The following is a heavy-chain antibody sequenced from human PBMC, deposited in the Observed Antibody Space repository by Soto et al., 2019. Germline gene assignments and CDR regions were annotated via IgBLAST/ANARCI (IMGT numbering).Heavy chain of an antibody. CDR1: GFTFSSYS. J-gene: IGHJ5*02. D-gene: IGHD6-13*01. Sequence: GGSLRLSCAASGFTFSSYSMNWVRQAPGKGLEWVSYISSSSSTIYYADSVKGRFTISRDNAKNTLYLQMNSLRAEATAVYYGARELWGPAGHMNWFDPWGQGTLVTVSS. V-gene: IGHV3-48*01. CDR2: ISSSSSTI. CDR3: ARELWGPAGHMNWFDP.